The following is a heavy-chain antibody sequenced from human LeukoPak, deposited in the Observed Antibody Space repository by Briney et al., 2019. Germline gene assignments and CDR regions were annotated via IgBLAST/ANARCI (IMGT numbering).Heavy chain of an antibody. CDR3: AKDRPTAMVIGAFDI. J-gene: IGHJ3*02. Sequence: GGSLRLSCAASGFSFSSYAMSWVSQAPGKGLEWVSPISGSGGSTYYADSVKGRFTISRDNSKNTLYLQMNSLRAEDTAVYYCAKDRPTAMVIGAFDIWGQGTMVTVSS. CDR1: GFSFSSYA. V-gene: IGHV3-23*01. D-gene: IGHD5-18*01. CDR2: ISGSGGST.